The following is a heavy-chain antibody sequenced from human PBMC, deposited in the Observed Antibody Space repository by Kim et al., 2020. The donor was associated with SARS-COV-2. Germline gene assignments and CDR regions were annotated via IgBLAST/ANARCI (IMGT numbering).Heavy chain of an antibody. D-gene: IGHD6-13*01. CDR1: GFTFDDYT. CDR2: ISWDGGST. Sequence: GGSLRLSCAASGFTFDDYTMHWVRQAPGKGLEWVSLISWDGGSTYYADSVKGRFTISRDNSKNSLYLQMNSLRTEDTALYYCAKDMGMGIAAAGTPSYYYGMDVWGQGTTVTVSS. J-gene: IGHJ6*02. CDR3: AKDMGMGIAAAGTPSYYYGMDV. V-gene: IGHV3-43*01.